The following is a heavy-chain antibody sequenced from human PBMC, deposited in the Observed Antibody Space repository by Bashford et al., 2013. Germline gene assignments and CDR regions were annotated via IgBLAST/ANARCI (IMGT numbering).Heavy chain of an antibody. V-gene: IGHV3-15*01. D-gene: IGHD5-12*01. CDR3: TTERGYSGYDSRGNSFDY. Sequence: GGPVRLSCAASGFTFSNAWMSWVRQAPGKGLEWVGRIKSKTDGGTTDYAAPVKGRFTISRDDSKNTLYLQMNSLKTEDTAVYYCTTERGYSGYDSRGNSFDYWGQGTLVTVSS. CDR2: IKSKTDGGTT. J-gene: IGHJ4*02. CDR1: GFTFSNAW.